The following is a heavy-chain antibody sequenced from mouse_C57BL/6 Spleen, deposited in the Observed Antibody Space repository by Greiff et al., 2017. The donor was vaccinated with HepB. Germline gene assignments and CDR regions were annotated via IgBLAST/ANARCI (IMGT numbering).Heavy chain of an antibody. D-gene: IGHD2-3*01. J-gene: IGHJ3*01. CDR1: GFTFSDYY. Sequence: EVKVEESEGGLVQPGSSMKLSCTASGFTFSDYYMAWVRQVPEKGLEWVANINYDGSSTYYLDSLKSRFIISRDNAKNILYLQMSSLKSEDTATYYCATYDGYFRGFAYWGQGTLVTVSA. CDR3: ATYDGYFRGFAY. V-gene: IGHV5-16*01. CDR2: INYDGSST.